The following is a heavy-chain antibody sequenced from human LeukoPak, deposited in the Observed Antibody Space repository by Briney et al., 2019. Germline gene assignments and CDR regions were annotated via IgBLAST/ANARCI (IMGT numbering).Heavy chain of an antibody. D-gene: IGHD2-2*01. CDR3: ARHVGGLGYCSSTSCYGWFDP. CDR1: GGSISSYY. Sequence: SETLSLTCIVSGGSISSYYWSWIRQPPGKGLEWIGYIYYTGSTNYNPSLKSRVTISVDTSKNQFSLKLSSVTAADTAVYYCARHVGGLGYCSSTSCYGWFDPWGREPWSPSPQ. V-gene: IGHV4-59*08. J-gene: IGHJ5*02. CDR2: IYYTGST.